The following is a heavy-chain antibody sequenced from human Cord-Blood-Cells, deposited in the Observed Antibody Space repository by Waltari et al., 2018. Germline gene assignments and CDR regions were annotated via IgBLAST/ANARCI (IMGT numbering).Heavy chain of an antibody. V-gene: IGHV4-34*01. D-gene: IGHD1-7*01. CDR3: ARCFLELRPFDY. CDR1: GGSFSGYY. CDR2: MNHSGST. Sequence: QVQLQQWGAGLLKPSETLSLTCAVYGGSFSGYYWSWIRQPPGKGLEWIGEMNHSGSTNCNPALKSRVTIAVDTAKNQFSRKLSSVTAAGTAVYYCARCFLELRPFDYGGQGTLVTVSS. J-gene: IGHJ4*02.